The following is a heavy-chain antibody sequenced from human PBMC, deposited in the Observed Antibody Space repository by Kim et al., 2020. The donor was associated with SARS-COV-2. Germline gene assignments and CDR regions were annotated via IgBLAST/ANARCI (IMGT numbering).Heavy chain of an antibody. CDR3: PRDLPPLSIAAAPIPYF. D-gene: IGHD6-13*01. V-gene: IGHV3-11*04. Sequence: GGSLRGACAASGFTFSDYYMSWIRQAPGKGLEWVSYLSSSGSTIYYADSVKGRFTISRDNAKNSLYLQMNSLRAEDTPVYYCPRDLPPLSIAAAPIPYF. J-gene: IGHJ4*01. CDR1: GFTFSDYY. CDR2: LSSSGSTI.